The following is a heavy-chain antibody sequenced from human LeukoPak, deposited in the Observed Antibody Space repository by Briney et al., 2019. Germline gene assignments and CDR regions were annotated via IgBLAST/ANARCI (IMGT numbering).Heavy chain of an antibody. D-gene: IGHD2-8*02. CDR2: IYHSGST. V-gene: IGHV4-59*08. Sequence: SETLSLTCTVSGGSISSYYWSWIRQPPGKGLEWIGYIYHSGSTNYNPSLKSRVTISIDTSKTQFSLKLRSVTAADTAVYYCARHPGGVVCAGFYYGMDVWGQGTTVTVSS. CDR1: GGSISSYY. J-gene: IGHJ6*02. CDR3: ARHPGGVVCAGFYYGMDV.